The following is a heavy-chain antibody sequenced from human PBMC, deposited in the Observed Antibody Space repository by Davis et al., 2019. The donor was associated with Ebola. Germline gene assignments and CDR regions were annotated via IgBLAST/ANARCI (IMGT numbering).Heavy chain of an antibody. CDR3: ARRSGAAAGDY. D-gene: IGHD6-13*01. Sequence: GGSLRLSCKDSGNSFTSHWIGWVRQLSGKGLEWMGIIYTGDSDTRYSPSFQGQVTISADKSISTAYLQWSSLKASDTAMYYCARRSGAAAGDYWGQGTLVTVSS. CDR2: IYTGDSDT. J-gene: IGHJ4*02. V-gene: IGHV5-51*01. CDR1: GNSFTSHW.